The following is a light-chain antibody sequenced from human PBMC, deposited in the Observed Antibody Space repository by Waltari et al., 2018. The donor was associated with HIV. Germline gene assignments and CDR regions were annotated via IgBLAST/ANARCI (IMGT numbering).Light chain of an antibody. CDR3: ASYKTAYTMV. CDR1: TNDIGGYNH. Sequence: QSALTQPASVSGSPGQWVTISCSGTTNDIGGYNHVSWYQKPPGKVPKLIIYDVTSRSSGVSDRFSGSKSGNAASLTIAGLQPEDEGDYFCASYKTAYTMVFGGGTRLTV. V-gene: IGLV2-14*03. CDR2: DVT. J-gene: IGLJ2*01.